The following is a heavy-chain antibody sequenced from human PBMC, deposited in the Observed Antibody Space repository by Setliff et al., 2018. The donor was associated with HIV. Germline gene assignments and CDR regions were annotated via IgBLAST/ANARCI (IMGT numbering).Heavy chain of an antibody. CDR3: ARERVLETYYNFWSGSDHWFDP. CDR1: EFSVSSNT. V-gene: IGHV3-66*01. J-gene: IGHJ5*02. D-gene: IGHD3-3*01. CDR2: IYSGGGT. Sequence: GGSLRLSCAGSEFSVSSNTMSWIHQAPGKGPEWVSLIYSGGGTYYADSVKGRFTISRDSSRNTLYLQLTSLRVEDTAVYHCARERVLETYYNFWSGSDHWFDPWGQGTLVTVSS.